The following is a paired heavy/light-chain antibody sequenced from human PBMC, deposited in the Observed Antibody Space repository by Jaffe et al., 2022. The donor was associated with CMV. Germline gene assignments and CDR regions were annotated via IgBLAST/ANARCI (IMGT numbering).Light chain of an antibody. V-gene: IGLV1-51*02. Sequence: QSVLTQPPSVSAAPGQKVTISCSGSTSNIGNNFVSWYQQLPGTAPKLLIYENNKRPSGIPDRFSGSKSGTSATLGITGLQPGDEADYYCGTWENSLSADVFGGGTKLTVL. CDR2: ENN. CDR1: TSNIGNNF. J-gene: IGLJ3*02. CDR3: GTWENSLSADV.
Heavy chain of an antibody. Sequence: QVQLQESGPGLVKPSQTLSLICSVSGDSIRSGDYYWSWIRQHPGKGLEWIGYIGKSGYKYYNPSLRSRVSVSEDTSKNQFSLKLSSVTVADTATYYCARGRAALGSLSFDPWGHGTLVTVSS. CDR3: ARGRAALGSLSFDP. CDR1: GDSIRSGDYY. D-gene: IGHD3-10*01. J-gene: IGHJ5*02. V-gene: IGHV4-31*03. CDR2: IGKSGYK.